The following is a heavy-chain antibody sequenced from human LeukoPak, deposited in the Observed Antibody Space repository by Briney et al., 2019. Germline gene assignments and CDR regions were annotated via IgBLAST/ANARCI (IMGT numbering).Heavy chain of an antibody. J-gene: IGHJ6*02. CDR3: ARDASGIAAAGTDYYYYGMDV. Sequence: PGGSLRLSCSASGFTFSSYGMHWVRQAPGKGLEWVAVIWYDGSNKYYADSVKGRFTISRDNSKNTLYLQMNSLRAEDTAVYYCARDASGIAAAGTDYYYYGMDVWGQGTTVTVSS. V-gene: IGHV3-33*01. D-gene: IGHD6-13*01. CDR1: GFTFSSYG. CDR2: IWYDGSNK.